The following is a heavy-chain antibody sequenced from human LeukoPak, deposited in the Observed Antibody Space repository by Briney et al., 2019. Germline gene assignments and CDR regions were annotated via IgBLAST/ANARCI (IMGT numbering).Heavy chain of an antibody. CDR2: IYSGGST. V-gene: IGHV3-53*01. CDR1: GFTVSSNY. CDR3: AKDAYPNYNSSWLDY. Sequence: GGSLRLSCAASGFTVSSNYLNWVRQAPGKGLEWVSVIYSGGSTYYADSVKGRFTISRDNSKNTLYLQMNSLRAEDTAVYYCAKDAYPNYNSSWLDYWGQGTLVTVSS. J-gene: IGHJ4*02. D-gene: IGHD6-13*01.